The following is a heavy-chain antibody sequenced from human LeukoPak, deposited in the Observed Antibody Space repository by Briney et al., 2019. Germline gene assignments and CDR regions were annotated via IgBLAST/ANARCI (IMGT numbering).Heavy chain of an antibody. J-gene: IGHJ4*02. V-gene: IGHV4-30-4*08. CDR3: AGYCSGGSCYYYFDY. Sequence: PSESLSLTCTVSGGSISSGDYYWSWIRQPPGKGLERIGYIYYSGSTYYDPSLKSRVTISVDTSKNQFSLKLSSVTAEHTAVYYCAGYCSGGSCYYYFDYWGKGTLVTVSS. CDR2: IYYSGST. CDR1: GGSISSGDYY. D-gene: IGHD2-15*01.